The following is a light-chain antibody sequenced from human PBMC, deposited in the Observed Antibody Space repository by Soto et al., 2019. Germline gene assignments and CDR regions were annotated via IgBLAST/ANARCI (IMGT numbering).Light chain of an antibody. CDR3: CAYAGTYTV. J-gene: IGLJ2*01. CDR1: SSDVGGYNY. CDR2: DVS. V-gene: IGLV2-11*01. Sequence: QSALTQPRSVSGSPGKSVTISCTGTSSDVGGYNYVSWYQQHPGKAPKLMIYDVSQRPSGVPDRFSGSKSGNTASLTISGLQSEDEADYYCCAYAGTYTVFGGGTKVTVL.